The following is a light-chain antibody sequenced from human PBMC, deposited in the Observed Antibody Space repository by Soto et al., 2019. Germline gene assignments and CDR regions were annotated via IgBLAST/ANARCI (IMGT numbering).Light chain of an antibody. V-gene: IGKV1-5*01. J-gene: IGKJ4*01. Sequence: DIKMNLTPSTLSASVRDRVTITCRSSQSIRSWLAWYQQKPGKAPKLLIYDASSLQSGVPSRFSGSESGTEFTLTISSLQPDDFATYYCQQYNSYSLTFGGGTKVDIK. CDR1: QSIRSW. CDR3: QQYNSYSLT. CDR2: DAS.